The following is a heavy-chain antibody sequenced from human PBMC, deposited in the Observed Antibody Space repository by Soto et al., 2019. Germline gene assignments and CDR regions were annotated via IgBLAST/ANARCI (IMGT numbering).Heavy chain of an antibody. J-gene: IGHJ4*02. Sequence: PSETLSLTCPFSGFNISSSSYYWGWIRQPPGKGLEWIGSIYYSGSTYYNPSLKSRVTISVDTSKNQFSLKLSSVTAADTAVYYCARQGPHGANWVRYFDSWGQGTLVTVSS. V-gene: IGHV4-39*01. CDR1: GFNISSSSYY. D-gene: IGHD7-27*01. CDR3: ARQGPHGANWVRYFDS. CDR2: IYYSGST.